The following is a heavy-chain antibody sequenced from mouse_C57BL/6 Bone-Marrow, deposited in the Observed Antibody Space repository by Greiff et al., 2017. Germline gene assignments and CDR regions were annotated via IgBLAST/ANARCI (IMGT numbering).Heavy chain of an antibody. J-gene: IGHJ2*01. V-gene: IGHV1-50*01. CDR3: ASRLGGYFDY. Sequence: QVQLQQPGAELVKPGASVKLSCKASGYTFTSYWMQWVKQRPGQGLEWIGEIDPSDSYTNYNQKFKGKATLTVDTSSSTAYMQLSSLTSEDSAVYYCASRLGGYFDYWGQGTTLTVSS. CDR2: IDPSDSYT. CDR1: GYTFTSYW.